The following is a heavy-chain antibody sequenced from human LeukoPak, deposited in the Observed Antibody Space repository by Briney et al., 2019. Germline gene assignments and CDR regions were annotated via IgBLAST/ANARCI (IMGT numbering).Heavy chain of an antibody. CDR2: ISYIGST. CDR3: ARDLVTVTKGFDI. J-gene: IGHJ3*02. Sequence: SETLSLTCVVSADSFSSHYWTWIRQPPGKGLEWIGYISYIGSTNYNPSLKSRVTISIDTSKNQFSLKLSSVTAADTAVYYCARDLVTVTKGFDIWGQGTMVSVSS. V-gene: IGHV4-59*11. CDR1: ADSFSSHY. D-gene: IGHD4-17*01.